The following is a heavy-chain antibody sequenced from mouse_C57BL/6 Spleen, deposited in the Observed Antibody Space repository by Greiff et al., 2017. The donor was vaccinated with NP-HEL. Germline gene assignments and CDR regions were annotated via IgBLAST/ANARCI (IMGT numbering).Heavy chain of an antibody. V-gene: IGHV1-64*01. CDR1: GYTFTSYW. J-gene: IGHJ4*01. CDR3: SRSDYGEDY. D-gene: IGHD2-4*01. Sequence: QVQLQQPGAELVKPGASVKLSCKASGYTFTSYWMHWVKQRPGQGLEWIGMIHPNSGSTNYNEKFKSNATLTVDKSSSTAYMQLSSLTSEDSAVYYCSRSDYGEDYWGQGTSGTVSS. CDR2: IHPNSGST.